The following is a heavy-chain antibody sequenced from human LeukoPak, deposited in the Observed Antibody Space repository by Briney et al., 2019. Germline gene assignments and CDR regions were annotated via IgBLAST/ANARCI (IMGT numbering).Heavy chain of an antibody. D-gene: IGHD6-13*01. Sequence: ASVKVSCKASGGTFSSYTISWVRQATGQGLEWMGWMNPNSGNTGYAQKFQGGVTMTRNTSISTAYMELSSLRSEDTAVYYCARRAAAGNWFDPWGQGTLVTVSS. V-gene: IGHV1-8*02. J-gene: IGHJ5*02. CDR1: GGTFSSYT. CDR3: ARRAAAGNWFDP. CDR2: MNPNSGNT.